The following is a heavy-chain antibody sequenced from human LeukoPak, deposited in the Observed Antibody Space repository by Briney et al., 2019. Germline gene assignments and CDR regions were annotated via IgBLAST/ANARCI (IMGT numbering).Heavy chain of an antibody. V-gene: IGHV3-48*02. J-gene: IGHJ3*01. Sequence: GGSLRLFCAASAFXFSDYSINWVRKAPGKGLEWISYIDTSSSTMYYADSVMGRFTISRDNAKESLYLQMNSLRDEDTAVYYCAREDDSWGPNNLDLWGQGTMVTVSS. D-gene: IGHD7-27*01. CDR2: IDTSSSTM. CDR1: AFXFSDYS. CDR3: AREDDSWGPNNLDL.